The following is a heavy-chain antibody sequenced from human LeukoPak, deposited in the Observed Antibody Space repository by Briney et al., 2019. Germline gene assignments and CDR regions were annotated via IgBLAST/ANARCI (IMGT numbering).Heavy chain of an antibody. Sequence: GGSLRLSCAASGFTFSDYYMNWIRQAPGKGLEWVSSISGGSRSINYADSVKGRFTTSRDNAKNSLFLQVNSLRAEDTAVYYCARAGQSDYWGQGTLVTVSS. V-gene: IGHV3-11*01. CDR3: ARAGQSDY. CDR2: ISGGSRSI. CDR1: GFTFSDYY. J-gene: IGHJ4*02.